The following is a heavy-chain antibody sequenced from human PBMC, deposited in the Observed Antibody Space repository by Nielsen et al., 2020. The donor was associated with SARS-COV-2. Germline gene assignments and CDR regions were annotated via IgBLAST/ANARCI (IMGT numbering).Heavy chain of an antibody. Sequence: ASVKVSCKVSGYTLTELSMHWVRQAPGKGLEWMGGFDPEDGETICAQKFQGRVTMTEDTFIDTAYMELSSPRSEDTAVYYCASGGEMATIPQYWGQGTLVTVSS. CDR2: FDPEDGET. V-gene: IGHV1-24*01. CDR1: GYTLTELS. CDR3: ASGGEMATIPQY. D-gene: IGHD5-24*01. J-gene: IGHJ4*02.